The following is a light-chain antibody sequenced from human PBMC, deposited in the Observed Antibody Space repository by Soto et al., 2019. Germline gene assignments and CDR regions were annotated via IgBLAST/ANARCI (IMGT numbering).Light chain of an antibody. J-gene: IGKJ5*01. Sequence: ESVLTQSPGTLSLSPGERATLSCRASQSISSNLAWYQQKPGQAPRLLIYGASTRATGIPARFSGSGSGTEFTLTISSLQSEDFAVYYCQQYNNWPPWTFAQGTRLAIK. CDR3: QQYNNWPPWT. V-gene: IGKV3-15*01. CDR1: QSISSN. CDR2: GAS.